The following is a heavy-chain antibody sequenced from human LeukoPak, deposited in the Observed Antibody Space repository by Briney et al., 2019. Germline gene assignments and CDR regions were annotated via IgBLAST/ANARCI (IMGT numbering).Heavy chain of an antibody. CDR2: ISDDGRNK. Sequence: GRSLRLSCAASGFTFNNYGMHYVRQAPGKGLEWVAVISDDGRNKKYADSVRGRFTISRDDSNNTLYLQMNSLRAEDTGVYYSAKAMETTASGTFDYWGQGTLVTVSS. D-gene: IGHD1-1*01. V-gene: IGHV3-30*18. CDR1: GFTFNNYG. J-gene: IGHJ4*02. CDR3: AKAMETTASGTFDY.